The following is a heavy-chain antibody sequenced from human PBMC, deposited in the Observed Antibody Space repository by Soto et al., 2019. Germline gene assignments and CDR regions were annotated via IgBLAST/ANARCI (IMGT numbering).Heavy chain of an antibody. CDR1: GGSVESSSC. CDR2: IYHSGTF. Sequence: QVRLKESGPGLVKPSGTLSLTCAVSGGSVESSSCWSWVRQAPGKGLERIGEIYHSGTFNYNPSLASRVSVSVDKSANQFSLNLNSVTAADTGVYYCVRSVPAATWAYNGMDVWGQGTTVTVSS. CDR3: VRSVPAATWAYNGMDV. D-gene: IGHD2-15*01. J-gene: IGHJ6*02. V-gene: IGHV4-4*02.